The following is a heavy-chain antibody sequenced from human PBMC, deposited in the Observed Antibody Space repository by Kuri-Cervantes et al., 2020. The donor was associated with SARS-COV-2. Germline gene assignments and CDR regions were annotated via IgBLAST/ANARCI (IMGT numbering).Heavy chain of an antibody. Sequence: ASVKVSCKASGYTFTSYGISWVRQVPGKGLEWMGGFDPEDGETIYAQKFQGRVTMTEDTSTDTAYMELSSLRSEDTAVYYCARSSGYYRRWYFDLWGRGTLVTVSS. J-gene: IGHJ2*01. D-gene: IGHD3-22*01. V-gene: IGHV1-24*01. CDR1: GYTFTSYG. CDR2: FDPEDGET. CDR3: ARSSGYYRRWYFDL.